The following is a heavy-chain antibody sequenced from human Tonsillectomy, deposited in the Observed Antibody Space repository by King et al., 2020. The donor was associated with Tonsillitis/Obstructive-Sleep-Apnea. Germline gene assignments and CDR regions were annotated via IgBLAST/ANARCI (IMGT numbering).Heavy chain of an antibody. CDR1: GGSISSGGYY. CDR2: IYYSGST. CDR3: ARDRCSGGSCYPDY. J-gene: IGHJ4*02. V-gene: IGHV4-31*03. Sequence: VQLQESGPGLVKPSQTLSLTCTASGGSISSGGYYWSWIRQHPGKGLEWIGYIYYSGSTYYNPSLKSRVTISVDTSKNQFSLKLSSLTAADTAVYYCARDRCSGGSCYPDYWGQGTLVTVSS. D-gene: IGHD2-15*01.